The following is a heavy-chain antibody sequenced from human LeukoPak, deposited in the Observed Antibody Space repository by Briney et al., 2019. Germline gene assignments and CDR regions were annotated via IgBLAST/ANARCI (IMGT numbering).Heavy chain of an antibody. CDR3: ARALRGLEHFDY. Sequence: ASVKVSCKASGYTFIDYYINWVRQAPGQGLEWMGWINPNSGGTKYAQKSQGRVTMTRDTSISTAYMELTRLRSDDTAVYYCARALRGLEHFDYWGQGTLVTVSS. D-gene: IGHD3-10*01. CDR2: INPNSGGT. V-gene: IGHV1-2*02. CDR1: GYTFIDYY. J-gene: IGHJ4*02.